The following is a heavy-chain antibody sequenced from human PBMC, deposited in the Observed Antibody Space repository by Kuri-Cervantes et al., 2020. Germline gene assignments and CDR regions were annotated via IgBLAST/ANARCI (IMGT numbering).Heavy chain of an antibody. D-gene: IGHD4-11*01. CDR2: IKPDGSER. CDR1: GFTFSNTW. V-gene: IGHV3-7*01. Sequence: GESLKISCAASGFTFSNTWMNWVRQAPGKGLEWVANIKPDGSERYYVDSVEGRFTISRDNAKNSLYLQMNSPRAEDTAVYYCARDDYKSGEFQHWGQGTLVTVSS. J-gene: IGHJ1*01. CDR3: ARDDYKSGEFQH.